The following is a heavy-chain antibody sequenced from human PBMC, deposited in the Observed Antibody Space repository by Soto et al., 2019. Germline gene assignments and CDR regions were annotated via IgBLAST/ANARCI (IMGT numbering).Heavy chain of an antibody. CDR2: ISGSGGST. V-gene: IGHV3-23*01. Sequence: EVQLLESGGGLVQPGGSLRLSCAASGFTFSSYGMSWVRQAPGKGLEWVSVISGSGGSTYYADSVKGRFTLSRDNSKNRENLKKNSQRAENTAVYYCAKDSPGGGPLMRDLHDWGQGTLVTVSS. CDR1: GFTFSSYG. D-gene: IGHD3-10*01. CDR3: AKDSPGGGPLMRDLHD. J-gene: IGHJ1*01.